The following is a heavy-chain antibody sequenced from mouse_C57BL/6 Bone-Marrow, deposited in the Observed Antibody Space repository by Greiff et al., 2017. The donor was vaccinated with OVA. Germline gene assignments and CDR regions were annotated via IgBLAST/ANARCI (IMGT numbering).Heavy chain of an antibody. Sequence: QVQLQQSGAELARPGASVKLSCKASGYTFTSYGISWVKQRTGQGLEWIGEIYPRSGNTYYNEKFKGKATLTADKSSSTAYMELRSLTSEDSAVYFCASKGGLLLRVVDYFDYWGQGTTLTVSS. CDR1: GYTFTSYG. CDR3: ASKGGLLLRVVDYFDY. D-gene: IGHD1-1*01. V-gene: IGHV1-81*01. J-gene: IGHJ2*01. CDR2: IYPRSGNT.